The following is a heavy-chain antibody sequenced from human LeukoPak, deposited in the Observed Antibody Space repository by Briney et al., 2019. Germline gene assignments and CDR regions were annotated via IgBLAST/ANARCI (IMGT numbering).Heavy chain of an antibody. CDR1: GFTFDDYG. CDR2: INWNGGST. Sequence: GGSLRLSCAASGFTFDDYGMGSARRAAGKGLECVSGINWNGGSTGYADSVKGRFTISRDNAKNSLYLQMNSLRAEDTALYYCARTAAAGINSFFDYYYYMDVWSKGTTVTVSS. V-gene: IGHV3-20*04. D-gene: IGHD6-13*01. J-gene: IGHJ6*03. CDR3: ARTAAAGINSFFDYYYYMDV.